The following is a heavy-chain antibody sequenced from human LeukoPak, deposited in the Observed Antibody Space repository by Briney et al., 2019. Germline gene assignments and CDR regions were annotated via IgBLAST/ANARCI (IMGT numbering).Heavy chain of an antibody. D-gene: IGHD1-26*01. V-gene: IGHV3-74*01. J-gene: IGHJ4*02. CDR3: VRGEAHDS. CDR2: INNDGSST. CDR1: GFTFTSYG. Sequence: GGSLRLSCTASGFTFTSYGMQWVRQAPGEGLVWVSCINNDGSSTNYADSVKGRFTISRDNSKDTVYLQMDSLRTEDTAVYYCVRGEAHDSWGQGTLITVSS.